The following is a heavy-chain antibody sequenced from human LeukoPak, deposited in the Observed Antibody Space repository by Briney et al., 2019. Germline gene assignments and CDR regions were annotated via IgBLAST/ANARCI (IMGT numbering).Heavy chain of an antibody. J-gene: IGHJ4*02. Sequence: SETLSLTCTVSGGSISSGSYYWSWIRQPAGKGLEWIGRIYTSGSTNYNPSLKSRVTISVDTSKNQFSLKLSSVTAADTAVYYCARERIVVVISAEFDYWGQGTLVTVSS. CDR2: IYTSGST. CDR3: ARERIVVVISAEFDY. D-gene: IGHD3-22*01. CDR1: GGSISSGSYY. V-gene: IGHV4-61*02.